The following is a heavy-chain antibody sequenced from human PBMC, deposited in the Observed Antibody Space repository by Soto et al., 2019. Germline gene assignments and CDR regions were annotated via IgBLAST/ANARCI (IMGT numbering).Heavy chain of an antibody. CDR1: GGSFSGYY. V-gene: IGHV4-34*01. CDR2: INHSGST. J-gene: IGHJ1*01. Sequence: QVQLQQWGAGLLKPSETLSLTCAVYGGSFSGYYWSWIRQPPGKGLEWIGEINHSGSTNYNPSLKSGVTISVDTSKNQFSLKLSSVTAADTAVYYCARVATQYFQHWGQGTLVTVSS. CDR3: ARVATQYFQH.